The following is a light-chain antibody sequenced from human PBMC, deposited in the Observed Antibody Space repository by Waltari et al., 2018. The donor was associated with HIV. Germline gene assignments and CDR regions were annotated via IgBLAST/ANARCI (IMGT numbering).Light chain of an antibody. Sequence: EIVLTQSPATLSLSPGERATLSCRASQSVSWLAWYQQKPGQAPRLLIYHASNRAAGIPARFSGSGSGTDFTLTINSLEPEDFAVYYCQRRGNWPITFGQGTRLEIK. J-gene: IGKJ5*01. CDR2: HAS. V-gene: IGKV3-11*01. CDR1: QSVSW. CDR3: QRRGNWPIT.